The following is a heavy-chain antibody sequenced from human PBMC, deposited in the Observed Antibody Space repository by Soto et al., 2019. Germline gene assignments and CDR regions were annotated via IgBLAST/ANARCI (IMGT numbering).Heavy chain of an antibody. D-gene: IGHD6-6*01. CDR1: GGSISSGDYY. V-gene: IGHV4-30-4*01. CDR2: IYYSGST. Sequence: SETLSHTCTVSGGSISSGDYYWCWIRQPPGKGLEWIGNIYYSGSTYYNPSLKSRVTISVDTSKNQFSLKLSSVTAADTAVYYCARSHILPRPSMTPFDTWCQGTVLTISS. J-gene: IGHJ4*02. CDR3: ARSHILPRPSMTPFDT.